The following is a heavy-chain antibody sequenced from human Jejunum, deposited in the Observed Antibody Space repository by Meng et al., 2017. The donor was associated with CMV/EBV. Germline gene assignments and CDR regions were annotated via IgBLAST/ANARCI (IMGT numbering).Heavy chain of an antibody. CDR2: MNSNTGDP. Sequence: GYTFSDHYINWVRQAPGQGLEWLGWMNSNTGDPHYADKFRGRVTMTRDTATSTAYMDLSRLTSDDTAVYYCVREGQVVPATLPFDYWGQGTLVTVSS. V-gene: IGHV1-2*02. D-gene: IGHD2-2*01. J-gene: IGHJ4*02. CDR3: VREGQVVPATLPFDY. CDR1: GYTFSDHY.